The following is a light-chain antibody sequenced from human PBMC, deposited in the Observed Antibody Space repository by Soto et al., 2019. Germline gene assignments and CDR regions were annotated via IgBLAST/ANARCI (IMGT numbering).Light chain of an antibody. J-gene: IGKJ1*01. V-gene: IGKV3-11*01. CDR2: DAS. Sequence: EIVLTQSPATLSLSPGERVTLSCRASQSVSSDLAWYQQRPGRAPRLLIYDASNRATGIPARFSGGGSGTDFTLTISSLEPEDFAVYYCQQRSNWPWTFGQGTKVEIK. CDR1: QSVSSD. CDR3: QQRSNWPWT.